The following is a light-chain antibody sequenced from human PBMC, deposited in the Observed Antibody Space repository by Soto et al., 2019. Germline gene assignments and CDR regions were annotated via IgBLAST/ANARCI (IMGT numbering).Light chain of an antibody. CDR2: GAS. CDR3: QQYCSSPQT. Sequence: EIVLTQSPGTLSLSPRERATLSCRASQSVSSSYLAWYQQKPGQAPRLLIYGASSMATGMPDRFSGSGSGTDSTLTIRRLETEDFAVSYCQQYCSSPQTLGQGTLLESK. J-gene: IGKJ5*01. V-gene: IGKV3-20*01. CDR1: QSVSSSY.